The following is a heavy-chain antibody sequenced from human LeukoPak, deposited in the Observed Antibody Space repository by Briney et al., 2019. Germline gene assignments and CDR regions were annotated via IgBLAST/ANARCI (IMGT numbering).Heavy chain of an antibody. V-gene: IGHV3-23*01. CDR1: GFTFSSYA. CDR3: AKGDIVVVPAAIRFDY. CDR2: ISGSDGST. J-gene: IGHJ4*02. Sequence: PGGSLRLSCAASGFTFSSYAMSWVRQAPGKGLEWVSAISGSDGSTYYADSVKGRFTISRDNSKNTLYLQMNSLRAEDTAVYYCAKGDIVVVPAAIRFDYWGQGTLVTVSS. D-gene: IGHD2-2*01.